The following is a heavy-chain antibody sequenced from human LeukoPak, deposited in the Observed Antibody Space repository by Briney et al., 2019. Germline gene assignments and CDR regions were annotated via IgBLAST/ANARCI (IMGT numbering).Heavy chain of an antibody. V-gene: IGHV4-34*01. CDR1: GGSFSGYY. J-gene: IGHJ6*03. CDR3: ASLAEYYMDV. Sequence: SETLSLTCAVYGGSFSGYYWSWIRQPPGKGPEWIGEINHSGSTNYNPSLKSRVTISVDTSKNQFSLKLSSVTAADTAVYYCASLAEYYMDVWGKGTTVTVSS. D-gene: IGHD3-16*01. CDR2: INHSGST.